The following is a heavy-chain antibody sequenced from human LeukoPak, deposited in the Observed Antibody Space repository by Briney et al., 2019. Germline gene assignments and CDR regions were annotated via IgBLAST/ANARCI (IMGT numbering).Heavy chain of an antibody. CDR1: GGSISNSSYY. CDR3: AREGDSNSVGWFDP. V-gene: IGHV4-39*07. Sequence: SETLSLTRTVSGGSISNSSYYWGWIRQPPGKGLEWIGSVYYSGSNYYNPSIKSRVTISVDTSKNQFSLKLSSVTAADTAVYYCAREGDSNSVGWFDPWGQGTLVTVSS. J-gene: IGHJ5*02. D-gene: IGHD6-13*01. CDR2: VYYSGSN.